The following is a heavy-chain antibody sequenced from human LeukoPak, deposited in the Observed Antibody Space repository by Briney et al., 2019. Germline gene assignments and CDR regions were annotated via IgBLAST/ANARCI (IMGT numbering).Heavy chain of an antibody. CDR2: IFPIFGTA. V-gene: IGHV1-69*01. D-gene: IGHD2-2*01. CDR3: AREVAFVVVPAAATYYFDY. CDR1: GGTFSSYA. J-gene: IGHJ4*02. Sequence: SVKVSCKASGGTFSSYAISWVRQAPGQGLEWIGGIFPIFGTANYAQKFQGRVTITADESTSTAYMELSSLRSEDTAVYYCAREVAFVVVPAAATYYFDYWGQGTLVTVSS.